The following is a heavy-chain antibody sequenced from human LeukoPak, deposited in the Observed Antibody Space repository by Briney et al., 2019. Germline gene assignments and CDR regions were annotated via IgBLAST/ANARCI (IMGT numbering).Heavy chain of an antibody. D-gene: IGHD3-3*01. CDR3: GVAPSSTSDLDY. CDR2: ITSSSSSK. J-gene: IGHJ4*02. Sequence: TTGGSLRLSCAASGFTFSAFVVNWVRQAPGKGLEWVSSITSSSSSKFYAHSLRGRFTISRDNAKNSLYLQMDGLRADDTAVYYCGVAPSSTSDLDYWGQGTLVTVSS. CDR1: GFTFSAFV. V-gene: IGHV3-21*01.